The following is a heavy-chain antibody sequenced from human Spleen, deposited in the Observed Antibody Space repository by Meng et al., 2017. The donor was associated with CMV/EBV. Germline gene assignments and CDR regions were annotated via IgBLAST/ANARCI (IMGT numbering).Heavy chain of an antibody. CDR3: AREIEPSDSYYYYYGMDV. V-gene: IGHV3-11*01. D-gene: IGHD1-14*01. J-gene: IGHJ6*02. CDR1: GFIFSDYY. Sequence: GESLKISCAASGFIFSDYYMIWIRQAPGKGLEWISYINSIGTTIYYAGSVKGRFTISRDNTKNSLFLQMNSLRAEDTAVYYCAREIEPSDSYYYYYGMDVWGQGTTVTVSS. CDR2: INSIGTTI.